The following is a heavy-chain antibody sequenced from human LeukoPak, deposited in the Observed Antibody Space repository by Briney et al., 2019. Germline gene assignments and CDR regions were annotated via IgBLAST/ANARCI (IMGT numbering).Heavy chain of an antibody. Sequence: GGSLRLSCAASGFTFSSYWMSWVRQAPGKGLEWVANIKQDGSEKYYVDSVKGRFTISRDNAKNSLYLQMNSLRAEDTAVYYCARDGSRDSDQFTLNRFDPWGQGTLVTVSS. V-gene: IGHV3-7*01. D-gene: IGHD2-2*03. J-gene: IGHJ5*02. CDR1: GFTFSSYW. CDR2: IKQDGSEK. CDR3: ARDGSRDSDQFTLNRFDP.